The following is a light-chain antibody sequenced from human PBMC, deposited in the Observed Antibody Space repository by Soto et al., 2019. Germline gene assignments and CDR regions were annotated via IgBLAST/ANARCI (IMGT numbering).Light chain of an antibody. CDR1: QSLLYSDGKTY. CDR2: QVS. CDR3: MQNIYWPFT. Sequence: DVVMTQSPLSLPVTLGQPASISCRSSQSLLYSDGKTYLSWFHQRPGQSPRRLICQVSTRDTGVPVRFTASGSGTDFTLRISRVEAEDLGVYYCMQNIYWPFTFGPGTKVDFK. V-gene: IGKV2-30*01. J-gene: IGKJ3*01.